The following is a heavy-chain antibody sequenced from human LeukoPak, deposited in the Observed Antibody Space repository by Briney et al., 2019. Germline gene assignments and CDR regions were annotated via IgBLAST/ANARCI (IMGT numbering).Heavy chain of an antibody. CDR2: ISTDKGNT. Sequence: ASVKVSCKASGYTFSSYAISWVRQAPGQGLEWMGWISTDKGNTYYAQKLQGRVTMTTDRSTSTAHMESRSLRSDDTAVYYCARRSGTYSDFDSWGQGTLVTVSS. CDR3: ARRSGTYSDFDS. V-gene: IGHV1-18*01. CDR1: GYTFSSYA. D-gene: IGHD1-26*01. J-gene: IGHJ4*01.